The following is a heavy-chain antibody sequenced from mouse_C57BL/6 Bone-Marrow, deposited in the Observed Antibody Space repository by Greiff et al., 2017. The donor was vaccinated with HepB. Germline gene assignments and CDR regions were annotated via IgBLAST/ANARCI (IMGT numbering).Heavy chain of an antibody. Sequence: QVQLKQPGAEFVKPGASVKLSCKASGYTFTSYWMHWVKQRPGRGLEWIGRIDPNSGGTKYNEKFKSQATLPVDKPTSTAYMQLSSLTSEDSAVYYCARAITTIVAIGYWGRGTTLTVSS. CDR3: ARAITTIVAIGY. D-gene: IGHD1-1*01. V-gene: IGHV1-72*01. CDR2: IDPNSGGT. J-gene: IGHJ2*01. CDR1: GYTFTSYW.